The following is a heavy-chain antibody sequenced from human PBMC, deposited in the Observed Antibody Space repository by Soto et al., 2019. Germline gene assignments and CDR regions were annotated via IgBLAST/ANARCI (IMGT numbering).Heavy chain of an antibody. Sequence: SETLSLTCTGSGGSISSYPWSWIRQPPGKGLEWIGYIYYSGRTNYNPSLKSRVTISVDTSKKQISLKLTSVTAADTAVYYCASGGWTYDVLTGYYLWGQGTMVTVSS. J-gene: IGHJ3*01. CDR3: ASGGWTYDVLTGYYL. CDR1: GGSISSYP. V-gene: IGHV4-59*01. CDR2: IYYSGRT. D-gene: IGHD3-9*01.